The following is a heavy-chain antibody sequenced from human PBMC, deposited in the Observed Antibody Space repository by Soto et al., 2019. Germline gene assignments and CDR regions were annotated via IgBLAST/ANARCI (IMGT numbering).Heavy chain of an antibody. V-gene: IGHV3-30*18. CDR2: ISYDGSNK. J-gene: IGHJ4*02. CDR3: AKIYGGNSGPYSY. Sequence: PGGSLRLSCAASGFTFSSYGMHWVRQAPGKGLEWVAVISYDGSNKYYADSVKGRFTISRDNSKNTLYLQMNSLRAEDTAVYYCAKIYGGNSGPYSYWGQGTLVTVSS. D-gene: IGHD2-21*02. CDR1: GFTFSSYG.